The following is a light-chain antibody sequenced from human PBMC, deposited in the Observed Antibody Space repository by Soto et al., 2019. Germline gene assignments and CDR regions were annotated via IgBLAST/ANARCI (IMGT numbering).Light chain of an antibody. CDR1: QSVSSN. Sequence: EIVMTQSPATLSVSPGERATLSCRASQSVSSNLAWYQQKPGQAPRLVIFGASTRATGIPDRFSGSGSGTEFTLTIDRLEPEDFAVYYCQHYSTSPPITFGQGTRLEIK. CDR3: QHYSTSPPIT. J-gene: IGKJ5*01. CDR2: GAS. V-gene: IGKV3D-15*01.